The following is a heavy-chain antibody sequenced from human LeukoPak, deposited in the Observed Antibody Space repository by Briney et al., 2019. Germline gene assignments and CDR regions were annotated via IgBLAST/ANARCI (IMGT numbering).Heavy chain of an antibody. V-gene: IGHV4-61*02. CDR2: IYTSGST. Sequence: SETLSLTCTVSGGSIINGSYYWSWIRQPAGKGLEWIGRIYTSGSTNYNPSLKSRVTISVDTSKNQFSLKLSSVTAADTAVYYCPRDGEDCSSTSCYRWFDPWGQGSLVTVCS. D-gene: IGHD2-2*01. CDR1: GGSIINGSYY. J-gene: IGHJ5*02. CDR3: PRDGEDCSSTSCYRWFDP.